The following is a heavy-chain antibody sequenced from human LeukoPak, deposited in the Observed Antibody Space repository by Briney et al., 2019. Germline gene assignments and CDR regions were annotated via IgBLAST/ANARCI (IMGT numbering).Heavy chain of an antibody. CDR2: ISGSGGST. V-gene: IGHV3-23*01. J-gene: IGHJ4*02. Sequence: GGSLRLSCAASGFTFSSYAMSWVRQAPGKGLEWVSAISGSGGSTYYADSVKGRFTISRDNSKNTLYLQMNSLRAEDTAVYYCAKDGSYDSSGYYYFYWGQGTLVTASS. CDR3: AKDGSYDSSGYYYFY. D-gene: IGHD3-22*01. CDR1: GFTFSSYA.